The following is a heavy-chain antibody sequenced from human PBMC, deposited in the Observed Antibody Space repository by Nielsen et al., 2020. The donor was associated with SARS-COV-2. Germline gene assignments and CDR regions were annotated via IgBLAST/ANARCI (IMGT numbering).Heavy chain of an antibody. V-gene: IGHV3-73*01. CDR2: IRGKANSYAT. CDR3: TRDTRTSRDGYNLFDY. Sequence: GESLKISCAASGFTFSGSAMHWVRQASGKGLEWVGRIRGKANSYATAYAASVKGRFTISRDDSKNTAYLQMNSLKTEDTAVYYCTRDTRTSRDGYNLFDYWGQGTLVTVSS. CDR1: GFTFSGSA. D-gene: IGHD5-24*01. J-gene: IGHJ4*02.